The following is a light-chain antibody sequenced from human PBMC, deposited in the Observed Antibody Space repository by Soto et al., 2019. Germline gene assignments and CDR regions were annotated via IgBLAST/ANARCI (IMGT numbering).Light chain of an antibody. CDR3: QQYYSAPTWT. CDR1: QSIFYSSNNKNY. J-gene: IGKJ1*01. V-gene: IGKV4-1*01. Sequence: IVITHSPDSLSVSLGAMSTINCKSSQSIFYSSNNKNYLAWFQQKPGQPPKLLIYWASTRESGVPDRFSGSGSGTDFTLTISGLQAEDVAVYYCQQYYSAPTWTFGQGTKVDTK. CDR2: WAS.